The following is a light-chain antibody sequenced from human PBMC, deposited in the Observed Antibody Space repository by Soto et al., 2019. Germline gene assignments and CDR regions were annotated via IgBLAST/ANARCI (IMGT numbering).Light chain of an antibody. CDR1: NSDVGGYNY. J-gene: IGLJ2*01. CDR3: SSYTSSSTPYVV. Sequence: QSVLTQPASVSGSPGQSITISCTGTNSDVGGYNYVSWYQQHPGKAPKLMIYEVSNRPSGVSNRFSGSKSGNTASLTISGLQAEDEADYYCSSYTSSSTPYVVFGGGTKLNVL. CDR2: EVS. V-gene: IGLV2-14*01.